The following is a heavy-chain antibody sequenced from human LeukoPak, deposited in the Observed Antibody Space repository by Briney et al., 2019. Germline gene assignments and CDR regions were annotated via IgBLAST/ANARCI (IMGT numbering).Heavy chain of an antibody. CDR3: AAPGVPAATYYFDY. D-gene: IGHD2-2*01. CDR1: GFTFSDYY. V-gene: IGHV3-11*04. J-gene: IGHJ4*02. Sequence: PGGSLRLSCAASGFTFSDYYMSWIRQAPGKGLEWVSYISSSGSTIYYADSVKGRFTISRDNAKNSLYLQMNSLRAEDTAVYYCAAPGVPAATYYFDYWGQGTLVTVSS. CDR2: ISSSGSTI.